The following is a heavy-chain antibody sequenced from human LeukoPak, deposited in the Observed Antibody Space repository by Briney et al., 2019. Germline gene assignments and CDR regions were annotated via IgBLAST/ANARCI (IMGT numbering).Heavy chain of an antibody. Sequence: ASVKVSCKASGYTFTSCAISWFRQAPGQGLEWMGWISAYNGNTNYAQKLQDRVTVTTDTSTTTAYMQLRSLRSDDTAVYYCARDDLEWELLAYLDCWGQGTLVTVSS. CDR2: ISAYNGNT. CDR1: GYTFTSCA. V-gene: IGHV1-18*01. CDR3: ARDDLEWELLAYLDC. D-gene: IGHD1-26*01. J-gene: IGHJ4*02.